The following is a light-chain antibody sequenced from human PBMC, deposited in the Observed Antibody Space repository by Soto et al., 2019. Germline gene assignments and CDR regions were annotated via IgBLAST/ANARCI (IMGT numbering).Light chain of an antibody. Sequence: DIQMTQSPSTLSASVRARVPITCRASQTICSWLAWFQQRPGRAPKFLIYKASTLESGVPSRFSGSGSGTEFTLTISSLQPDDFATYYCQQYNSYSWTFGQGTKVDIK. J-gene: IGKJ1*01. CDR3: QQYNSYSWT. CDR2: KAS. CDR1: QTICSW. V-gene: IGKV1-5*03.